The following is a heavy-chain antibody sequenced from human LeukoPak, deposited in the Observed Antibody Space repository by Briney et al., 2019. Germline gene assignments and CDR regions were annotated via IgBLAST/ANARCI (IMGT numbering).Heavy chain of an antibody. Sequence: GGSLRLSCAASGFTFSSYEMNWVRQAPGKGLEWASYISSSGSTIYYADSVKGRFTISRDNAKNSLYLQMNSLRAEDTAVYYCAREDSQGDFDYWGQGTLVTVSS. CDR3: AREDSQGDFDY. V-gene: IGHV3-48*03. CDR2: ISSSGSTI. CDR1: GFTFSSYE. J-gene: IGHJ4*02. D-gene: IGHD3/OR15-3a*01.